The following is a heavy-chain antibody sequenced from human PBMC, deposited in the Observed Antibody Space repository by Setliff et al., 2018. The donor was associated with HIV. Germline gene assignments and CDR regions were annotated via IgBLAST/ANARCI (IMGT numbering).Heavy chain of an antibody. V-gene: IGHV1-69*06. CDR3: ARERITMIRGVNGDY. Sequence: SVKVSCKASGGTFSSYAIHWVRQAPGQGLEWMGRIIPIFGTTNYAQKFQGRVTITADKSTSTAYMELSSLRSEDTAVYFCARERITMIRGVNGDYWGQGTQVTVSS. CDR1: GGTFSSYA. J-gene: IGHJ4*02. D-gene: IGHD3-10*01. CDR2: IIPIFGTT.